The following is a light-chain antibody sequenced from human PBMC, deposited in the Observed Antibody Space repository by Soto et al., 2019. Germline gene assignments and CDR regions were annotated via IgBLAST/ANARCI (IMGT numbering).Light chain of an antibody. CDR1: QSLSNNY. J-gene: IGKJ1*01. V-gene: IGKV3-20*01. CDR2: GES. Sequence: ELVLTWSPGRPSQPSDERANLSGMASQSLSNNYLAWYQQKPGQDPRLLIYGESNRAAGIQDRFSGSGSGTDFTPTISRLQPDEFAVYYCQQYGRSGTFGQGTKVEIK. CDR3: QQYGRSGT.